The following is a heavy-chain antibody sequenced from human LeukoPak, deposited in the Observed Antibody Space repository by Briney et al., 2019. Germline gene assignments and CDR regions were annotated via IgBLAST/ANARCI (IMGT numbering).Heavy chain of an antibody. CDR1: RGTFLNYS. Sequence: SVTVSYKTSRGTFLNYSISWVRQAPGQGLEWMGGIIPILGISNYASKFQTRVTLTAGNSKSRGYMELSTLKSDDTAVHYCASASQDYYGSGSYYRGGDAFDIWGQGTMVPVSS. J-gene: IGHJ3*02. CDR2: IIPILGIS. D-gene: IGHD3-10*01. V-gene: IGHV1-69*10. CDR3: ASASQDYYGSGSYYRGGDAFDI.